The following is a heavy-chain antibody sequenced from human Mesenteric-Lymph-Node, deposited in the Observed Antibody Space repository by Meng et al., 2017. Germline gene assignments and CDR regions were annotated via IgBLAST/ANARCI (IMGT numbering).Heavy chain of an antibody. CDR2: INHSGST. J-gene: IGHJ5*02. CDR1: GGSFSGYY. Sequence: QGQLQQWGAGLLKPSETLSLTCAVYGGSFSGYYWSWIRQPPGKGLEWIGEINHSGSTNYNPSLKSRVTISVDTSKNQFSLKLSSVTAADTAVYYCARRIAAAGRPNWFDPWGQGTLVTVSS. D-gene: IGHD6-13*01. V-gene: IGHV4-34*01. CDR3: ARRIAAAGRPNWFDP.